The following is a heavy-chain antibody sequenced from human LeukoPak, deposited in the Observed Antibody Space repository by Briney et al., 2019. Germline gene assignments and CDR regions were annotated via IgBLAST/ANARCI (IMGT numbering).Heavy chain of an antibody. CDR3: ARARFLGWLPHFDY. D-gene: IGHD3-3*01. CDR1: GYTFTGYY. CDR2: INPNSGGT. Sequence: ASVKVSCKASGYTFTGYYMHWVRQAPGQGLEWMGWINPNSGGTNYAQKFQGRVTMTRDTSISTAYMELSRLRSDDTAVYYCARARFLGWLPHFDYWGQGTLVTVSS. J-gene: IGHJ4*02. V-gene: IGHV1-2*02.